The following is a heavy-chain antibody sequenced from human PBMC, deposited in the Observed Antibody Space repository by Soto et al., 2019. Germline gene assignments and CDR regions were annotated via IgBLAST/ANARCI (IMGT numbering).Heavy chain of an antibody. J-gene: IGHJ6*02. V-gene: IGHV3-23*01. Sequence: EVQLLESGGGLVQTGGSLRLSCAASGFTFSSYTMSWVRQAPGKGLEWVSAISGSSGSTYYADSVKGRFTISRDNSKNTLYLQMNSLRAEDTAVYYCAKCPRSVAPEGMDVWGQGTTVTVSS. CDR3: AKCPRSVAPEGMDV. CDR1: GFTFSSYT. CDR2: ISGSSGST. D-gene: IGHD2-15*01.